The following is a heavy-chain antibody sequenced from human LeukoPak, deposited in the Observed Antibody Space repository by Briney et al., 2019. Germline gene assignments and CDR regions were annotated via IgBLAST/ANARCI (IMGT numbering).Heavy chain of an antibody. Sequence: GGSLRLSCAASGFTFSSYAMHWVRQAPGKGLEWVAVISYDGSNKYYADSVKGRFTISRDNSKNTLYLQMNSLRAEDTAVYYCASPSGYSSGWYIGYFQRWGQGTLVTVSS. CDR1: GFTFSSYA. CDR2: ISYDGSNK. CDR3: ASPSGYSSGWYIGYFQR. V-gene: IGHV3-30*04. D-gene: IGHD6-19*01. J-gene: IGHJ1*01.